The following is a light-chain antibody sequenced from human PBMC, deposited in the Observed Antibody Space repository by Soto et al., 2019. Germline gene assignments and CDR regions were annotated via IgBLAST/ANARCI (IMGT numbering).Light chain of an antibody. Sequence: EIVLTQSPGTLSLSPGERATLSCRASQSVSNSYFAWYQQKHGQAPRLLIYGASSRATCIPDRFSGSGSGTDFTLIISSLEPEDFAVYYCQQYGSSSMYTFGQGTKLELK. V-gene: IGKV3-20*01. J-gene: IGKJ2*01. CDR1: QSVSNSY. CDR3: QQYGSSSMYT. CDR2: GAS.